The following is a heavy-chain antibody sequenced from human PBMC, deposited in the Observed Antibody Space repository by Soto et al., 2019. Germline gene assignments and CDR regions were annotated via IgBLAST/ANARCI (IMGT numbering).Heavy chain of an antibody. Sequence: QVQLQESGPGLVKPSQTLSLTCTVSGGSISSGDYYWSGIRQHPGKGLEWIGYIDYSGSNYYNPSLKSRVTILVDTSKSKFSLKLSSVTAAETAVYYCARWWSGSRQGFDHWGQGTLVTVSS. J-gene: IGHJ5*02. CDR2: IDYSGSN. CDR3: ARWWSGSRQGFDH. D-gene: IGHD3-3*01. V-gene: IGHV4-31*03. CDR1: GGSISSGDYY.